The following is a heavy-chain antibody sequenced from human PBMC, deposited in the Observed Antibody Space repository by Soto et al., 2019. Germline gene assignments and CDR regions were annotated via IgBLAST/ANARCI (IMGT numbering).Heavy chain of an antibody. CDR1: GYTFSHYG. V-gene: IGHV1-18*01. CDR3: ARGGQECSNSGCGYIYDGMDV. CDR2: IRAYNGNR. J-gene: IGHJ6*02. D-gene: IGHD1-26*01. Sequence: GASVKVSCKASGYTFSHYGIGWVRQAPGQGLEWMGWIRAYNGNRHFAEGLRGRITMTTNTTTSTADMELRSLSSDDTAVYYCARGGQECSNSGCGYIYDGMDVWGQGTTVTVSS.